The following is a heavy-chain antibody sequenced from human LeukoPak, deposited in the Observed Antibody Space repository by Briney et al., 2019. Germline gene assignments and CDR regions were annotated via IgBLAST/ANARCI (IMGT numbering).Heavy chain of an antibody. CDR3: AKSGGLSGSGRLAMDV. CDR1: AFTFSTYA. V-gene: IGHV3-23*01. CDR2: IRGSGGST. D-gene: IGHD3-10*01. Sequence: PGRSLRLSCPASAFTFSTYATSWVSLPPRNGLEWVSGIRGSGGSTYYAESVKGRFTSSRDNSNNTLYVQMNSLRVEDTAVYYCAKSGGLSGSGRLAMDVWGQGTTVTVSS. J-gene: IGHJ6*02.